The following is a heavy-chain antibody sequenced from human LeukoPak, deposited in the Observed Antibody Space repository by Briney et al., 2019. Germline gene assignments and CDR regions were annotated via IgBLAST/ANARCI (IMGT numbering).Heavy chain of an antibody. CDR2: ISYSGST. CDR3: ARLAMLRGVPYFDY. D-gene: IGHD3-10*01. V-gene: IGHV4-59*01. CDR1: GGSISGYC. Sequence: PSETLSLTCTVSGGSISGYCWSWIRQPPGKGLEWIGYISYSGSTNYNPSLKSRVTISVDTSKNQFSLKLSSVTAADTAVYYCARLAMLRGVPYFDYWGQGALVTVSS. J-gene: IGHJ4*02.